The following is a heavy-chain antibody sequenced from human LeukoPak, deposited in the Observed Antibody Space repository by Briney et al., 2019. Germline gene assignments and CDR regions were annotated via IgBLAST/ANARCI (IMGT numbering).Heavy chain of an antibody. CDR2: ISSSGSTI. CDR3: ARTPYSSSWSYYFDS. V-gene: IGHV3-48*03. Sequence: GGSLRLSCAASGFTFSSYEMNWVRQAPGKGLEWVSYISSSGSTIYYADSVKGRFTISRDNAKNSLYLQMNSLRAEDTAVYYCARTPYSSSWSYYFDSWGQGTLVTVSS. D-gene: IGHD6-13*01. CDR1: GFTFSSYE. J-gene: IGHJ4*02.